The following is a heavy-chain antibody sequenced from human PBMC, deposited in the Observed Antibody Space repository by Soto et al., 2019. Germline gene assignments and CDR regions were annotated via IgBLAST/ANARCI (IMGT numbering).Heavy chain of an antibody. J-gene: IGHJ4*02. Sequence: QVQLQQWGAGLLKPLETLSLTCAVSGGSFSDFYWTWIRQLPGKGLEWIGEINHIGYRNYNPSLESRVAISVDTSKNQFSLNLRSVTAADTAVYYCGPRGAVAPRGYWGQGTLVTVSS. CDR3: GPRGAVAPRGY. CDR2: INHIGYR. V-gene: IGHV4-34*02. D-gene: IGHD2-15*01. CDR1: GGSFSDFY.